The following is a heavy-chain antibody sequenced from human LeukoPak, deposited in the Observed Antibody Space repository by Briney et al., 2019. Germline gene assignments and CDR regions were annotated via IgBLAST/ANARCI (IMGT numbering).Heavy chain of an antibody. Sequence: SETLSLTCTVSGGSIRSSSYYWGWIRQPPGKGLEWIGSIYYSGSTYYNPSLESRVTISVDTSKNQFSLKLSSVTAADTAVYYCARLWLGVRPPDYWGQGTLVTVSS. CDR3: ARLWLGVRPPDY. CDR1: GGSIRSSSYY. D-gene: IGHD3-10*01. CDR2: IYYSGST. J-gene: IGHJ4*02. V-gene: IGHV4-39*01.